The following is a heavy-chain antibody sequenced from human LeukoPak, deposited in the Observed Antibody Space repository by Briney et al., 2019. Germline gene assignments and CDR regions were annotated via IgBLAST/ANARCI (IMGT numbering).Heavy chain of an antibody. V-gene: IGHV5-51*01. J-gene: IGHJ4*02. CDR2: IYPGDSDI. CDR1: GYSFTTYW. Sequence: GESLKISCKGSGYSFTTYWIAWVRQMPGRGPEWMRIIYPGDSDIRYSPSFQGQVIISVDKSISTAYLQWSSLKASDTAMYYCARRAYSGYEFDYWGQGTLVTVSS. CDR3: ARRAYSGYEFDY. D-gene: IGHD5-12*01.